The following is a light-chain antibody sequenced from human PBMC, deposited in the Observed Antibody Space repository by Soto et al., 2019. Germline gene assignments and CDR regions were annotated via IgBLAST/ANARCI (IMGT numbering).Light chain of an antibody. J-gene: IGKJ1*01. V-gene: IGKV3-15*01. CDR1: QRVSSN. CDR3: QQYNNWPPVT. CDR2: GAS. Sequence: EIVMTQSPATLSVSPGERATLSCRASQRVSSNLAWYQQKPGQAPRLLIYGASTRATGIPARFSGSGSGTEFTLPICSLQSEDFAVYYCQQYNNWPPVTFGQGTKVDIK.